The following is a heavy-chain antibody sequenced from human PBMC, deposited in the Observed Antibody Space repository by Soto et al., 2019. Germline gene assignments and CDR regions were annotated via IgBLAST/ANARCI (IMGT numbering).Heavy chain of an antibody. CDR3: ARDRLGYCSGGSCYSGYYGMDV. J-gene: IGHJ6*02. Sequence: GGSRRRSWAASGFTFSSYIMNGGGQAPGKGLEWVSYISSSSSTIYYADSVKGRFTISRDNAKNSLYLQMNSLRDEDTAVYYCARDRLGYCSGGSCYSGYYGMDVWGQGTTVTVS. D-gene: IGHD2-15*01. CDR2: ISSSSSTI. V-gene: IGHV3-48*02. CDR1: GFTFSSYI.